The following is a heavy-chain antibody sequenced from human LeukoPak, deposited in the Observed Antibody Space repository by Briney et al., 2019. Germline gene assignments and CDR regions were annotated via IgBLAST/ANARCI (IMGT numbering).Heavy chain of an antibody. J-gene: IGHJ4*02. Sequence: GGSLRLSCAASGFAVNTKFMHWVRQAPGKGLEWSSVIYSGGLTYYADSVEGRFTISRDNSKNTLYLHMNSLRAEDTAVYYCARDEVTSGGGLESWGQGTLVIVSS. CDR1: GFAVNTKF. CDR3: ARDEVTSGGGLES. D-gene: IGHD3-16*01. V-gene: IGHV3-53*01. CDR2: IYSGGLT.